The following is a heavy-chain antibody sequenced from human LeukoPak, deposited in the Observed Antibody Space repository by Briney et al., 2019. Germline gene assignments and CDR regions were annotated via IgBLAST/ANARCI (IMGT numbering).Heavy chain of an antibody. CDR2: IYYSGST. CDR3: ARTFYDYVWGSYFY. D-gene: IGHD3-16*01. CDR1: GGSISSSSYY. V-gene: IGHV4-39*01. J-gene: IGHJ4*02. Sequence: PSETLSLTCTVSGGSISSSSYYWGWIRQPPGKGLEWIGSIYYSGSTYYNPSLKSRVTISVDTSKNQFSLKLSSVTAADTAVYYCARTFYDYVWGSYFYWGQGTLVTVSS.